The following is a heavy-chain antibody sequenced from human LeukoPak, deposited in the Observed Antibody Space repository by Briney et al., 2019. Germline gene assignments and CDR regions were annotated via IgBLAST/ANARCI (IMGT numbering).Heavy chain of an antibody. Sequence: GGSLRLSCSASGFTFSSYAMHWVRQAPGKGLEYVSAISSNGGSTYYADSVKGRFTISRDNSKNTLHLQMSSLRAADTAVYYCVKGGKGISDSSGYYLFDYWGQGTLVTVSS. J-gene: IGHJ4*02. V-gene: IGHV3-64D*09. D-gene: IGHD3-22*01. CDR3: VKGGKGISDSSGYYLFDY. CDR2: ISSNGGST. CDR1: GFTFSSYA.